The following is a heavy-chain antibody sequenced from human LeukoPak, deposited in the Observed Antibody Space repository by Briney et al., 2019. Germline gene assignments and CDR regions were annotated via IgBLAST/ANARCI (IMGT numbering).Heavy chain of an antibody. CDR1: GYSLTSFD. V-gene: IGHV1-8*01. CDR3: ARGGSSSSYYNNYGMDV. Sequence: ASVKVSCKASGYSLTSFDINWVRQGSGQGLEWMGWMNPKRGNTGYAPTFQGRVTKTRDTSIDTAFMELSSLRPDDTAVYYCARGGSSSSYYNNYGMDVWGQGTTITVSS. CDR2: MNPKRGNT. J-gene: IGHJ6*02. D-gene: IGHD6-13*01.